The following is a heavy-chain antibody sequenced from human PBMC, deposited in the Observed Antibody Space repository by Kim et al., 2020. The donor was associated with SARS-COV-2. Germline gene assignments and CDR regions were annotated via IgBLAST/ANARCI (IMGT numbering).Heavy chain of an antibody. J-gene: IGHJ2*01. CDR1: GGSISSYY. Sequence: SETLSLTCTVSGGSISSYYWSWIRQPPGKGLEWIGYIYYSGSTNYNPSLKSRVTISVDTSKNQFSLKLSSVTAADTAVYYCAGDRAEAFSRDWYFDLWGRGTLVTVSS. CDR2: IYYSGST. CDR3: AGDRAEAFSRDWYFDL. D-gene: IGHD3-3*02. V-gene: IGHV4-59*01.